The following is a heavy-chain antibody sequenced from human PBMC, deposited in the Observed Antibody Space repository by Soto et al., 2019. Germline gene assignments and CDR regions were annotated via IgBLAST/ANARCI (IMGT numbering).Heavy chain of an antibody. CDR1: GFTFSSYS. CDR3: GKDIRSGSIVY. V-gene: IGHV3-30-3*01. CDR2: ISYDGSNK. J-gene: IGHJ4*02. D-gene: IGHD1-1*01. Sequence: GGSLRLSCAASGFTFSSYSMHWVRQAPGKGLEWVAVISYDGSNKYYADSVKGRFTISRDNSKNTLYLQMNSLRAEDTAVYYCGKDIRSGSIVYWGQGTPVTVPS.